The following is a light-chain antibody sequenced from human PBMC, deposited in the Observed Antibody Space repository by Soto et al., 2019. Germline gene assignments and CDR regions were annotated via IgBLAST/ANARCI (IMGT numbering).Light chain of an antibody. V-gene: IGLV2-14*01. CDR3: SSYTSSSTLEV. J-gene: IGLJ1*01. CDR1: SSDVGGYNY. CDR2: DVS. Sequence: QSVLTQPASVSGAPGQSIPISCPGTSSDVGGYNYVSWYQQHPGKAPKLMIYDVSNRPSGVSNRFSGSKSGNTASLTISGLQAEDEADYYCSSYTSSSTLEVFGTGTKVTV.